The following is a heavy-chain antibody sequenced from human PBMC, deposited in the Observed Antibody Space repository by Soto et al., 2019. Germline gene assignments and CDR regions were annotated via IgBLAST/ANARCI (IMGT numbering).Heavy chain of an antibody. CDR2: IYPCDSDT. V-gene: IGHV5-51*01. D-gene: IGHD2-15*01. Sequence: PXESLKISCKGSGYSLTSYWIGWVGQMPGKGLEWMGIIYPCDSDTRYSPSFQGQVTISADKSISTAYLQWSSLKASDTAMYYCARHGLGYCSGGSCYSGYYYGMDVWGQGTTVTVSS. CDR3: ARHGLGYCSGGSCYSGYYYGMDV. CDR1: GYSLTSYW. J-gene: IGHJ6*02.